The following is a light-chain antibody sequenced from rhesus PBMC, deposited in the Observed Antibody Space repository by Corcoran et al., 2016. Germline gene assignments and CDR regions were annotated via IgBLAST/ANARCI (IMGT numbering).Light chain of an antibody. CDR1: QSISSW. V-gene: IGKV1-22*01. Sequence: DIQMTQSPSSLSASVGDRVTITCRASQSISSWLAWYQQKQGKAPKLLIYKASTLKRGVPSRFSGSGSGTDFTLTISRLQSEDFATYYCQQYSSSPFTFGPGTKLDIK. CDR3: QQYSSSPFT. CDR2: KAS. J-gene: IGKJ3*01.